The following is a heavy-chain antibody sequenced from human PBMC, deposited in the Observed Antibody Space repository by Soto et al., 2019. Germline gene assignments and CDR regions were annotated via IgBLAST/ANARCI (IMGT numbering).Heavy chain of an antibody. V-gene: IGHV1-69*01. CDR1: GGTFSKYA. Sequence: QVQLVPSGAEMQQPGASVRVSCKASGGTFSKYAFSWVRQAPGQGLEWLGGTIPMFGTPNYAQKFQGRVAISADESTATVYMEFSSLRSEDTAGYFCAIPLRDRNYYYGMAVWGQGTTVTVSS. CDR3: AIPLRDRNYYYGMAV. CDR2: TIPMFGTP. D-gene: IGHD3-22*01. J-gene: IGHJ6*02.